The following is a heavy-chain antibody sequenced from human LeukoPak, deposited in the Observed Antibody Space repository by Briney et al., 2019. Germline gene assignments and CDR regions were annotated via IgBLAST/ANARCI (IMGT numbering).Heavy chain of an antibody. V-gene: IGHV3-30*18. J-gene: IGHJ4*02. CDR2: ISHEGSYQ. CDR1: GFSFGSYG. D-gene: IGHD4-17*01. Sequence: GGSLRLSCAASGFSFGSYGIHWVRQAPGKGLEWVAVISHEGSYQTHAESVKGRFTISRDNSKNMVFLQMNSLRAEDTAVYYCAKARGLYGDYDYWGQGTLVTVSS. CDR3: AKARGLYGDYDY.